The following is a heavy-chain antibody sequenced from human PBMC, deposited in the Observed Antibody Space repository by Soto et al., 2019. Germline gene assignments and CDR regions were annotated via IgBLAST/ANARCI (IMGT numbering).Heavy chain of an antibody. CDR2: ISYDGTNK. Sequence: PARCLELSCAASGFTFSSYGMHGVRKAPGKGLEWVAVISYDGTNKYYSDSWQGRFTISRDISKNTLYLQINSLRVPDTAVFYCARSRVFWSGLAYGGQGPLVPGSS. D-gene: IGHD3-3*01. CDR1: GFTFSSYG. CDR3: ARSRVFWSGLAY. V-gene: IGHV3-30*03. J-gene: IGHJ4*02.